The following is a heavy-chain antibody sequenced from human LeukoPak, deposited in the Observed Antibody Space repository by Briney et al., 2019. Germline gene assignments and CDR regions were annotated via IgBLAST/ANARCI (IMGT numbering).Heavy chain of an antibody. CDR2: ISGSGTGT. Sequence: GGSLRLSCAASGFTFSSYAMSWVRQAPGKGLEWVSTISGSGTGTYHADSVKGRFTISRDNSKYTLYLQMNSLRADDTAVYYCAKGGYSSGWRNYFDYWGQGTLVTVSS. V-gene: IGHV3-23*01. CDR1: GFTFSSYA. CDR3: AKGGYSSGWRNYFDY. J-gene: IGHJ4*02. D-gene: IGHD6-19*01.